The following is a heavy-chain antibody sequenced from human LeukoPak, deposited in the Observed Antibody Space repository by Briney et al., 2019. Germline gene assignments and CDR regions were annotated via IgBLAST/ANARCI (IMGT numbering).Heavy chain of an antibody. D-gene: IGHD3-22*01. CDR3: ARGGVTMIVVVINPSDAFDI. CDR1: GYTFTSYY. V-gene: IGHV1-46*01. Sequence: ASVKVSFKASGYTFTSYYMHWVRQAPGQGLEWMGIINPSGGSTSYAQKFQGRVTMTRDTSTSTVYMELSSLRSEDTAVYYCARGGVTMIVVVINPSDAFDIWGQGTMVTVSS. J-gene: IGHJ3*02. CDR2: INPSGGST.